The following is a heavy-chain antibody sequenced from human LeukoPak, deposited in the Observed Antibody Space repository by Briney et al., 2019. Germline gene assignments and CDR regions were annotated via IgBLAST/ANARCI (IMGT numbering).Heavy chain of an antibody. D-gene: IGHD3-9*01. CDR2: IGTAGDT. CDR3: ARGRYYDILTGYLPDAFDI. V-gene: IGHV3-13*04. J-gene: IGHJ3*02. CDR1: GFTFNNYD. Sequence: SGGSLRLSCAASGFTFNNYDMHWGRQTTGKGLEWVSGIGTAGDTYYPGSVKGRFTISRENAQNSLYLQMNSLRAGDTAVYFCARGRYYDILTGYLPDAFDIWGQGTMVTVSS.